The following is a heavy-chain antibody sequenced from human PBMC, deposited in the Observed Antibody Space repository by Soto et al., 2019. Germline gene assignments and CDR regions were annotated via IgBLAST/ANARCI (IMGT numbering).Heavy chain of an antibody. D-gene: IGHD6-13*01. CDR1: GYTFTGYY. V-gene: IGHV1-2*04. CDR2: INPNSGGT. J-gene: IGHJ4*02. CDR3: ARGTARSSSWYWANDY. Sequence: QVPLVQSGAEVKKPGASVKVSCTASGYTFTGYYIYWVRQAPGQCLEWMGRINPNSGGTNYAQKFQGWVTMTRDTSINTAYMELSRLKSDDTAVHYCARGTARSSSWYWANDYWGQGTLGTVSS.